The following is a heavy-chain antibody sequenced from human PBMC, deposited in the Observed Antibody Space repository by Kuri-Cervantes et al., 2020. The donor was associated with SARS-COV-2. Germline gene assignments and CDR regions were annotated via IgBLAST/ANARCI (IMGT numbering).Heavy chain of an antibody. J-gene: IGHJ4*02. V-gene: IGHV1-69*13. Sequence: SVKVSCKASRDTFTTFGFSWVRQAPGQGLEWMGGIIPFFGTPNYAQRFEDRVTITADQSTRTVYMEMTSLTLEDTAVYFCVRDVGYGGSSELDITYFDCWGQGTLVTVSS. CDR1: RDTFTTFG. CDR2: IIPFFGTP. CDR3: VRDVGYGGSSELDITYFDC. D-gene: IGHD4-23*01.